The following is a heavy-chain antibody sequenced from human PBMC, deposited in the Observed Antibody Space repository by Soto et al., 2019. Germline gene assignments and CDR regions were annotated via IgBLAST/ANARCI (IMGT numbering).Heavy chain of an antibody. D-gene: IGHD5-18*01. Sequence: ASVKVSCKASGYTFTGYYMHWVRQAPGQGLEWMGWINPNSGGTNYAQKFQGWVTMTRDTSISTAYMELSRLRSDDTAVYYCARSGLDTAMADYYYYGMDVWGQGTTVTVS. CDR2: INPNSGGT. J-gene: IGHJ6*02. CDR3: ARSGLDTAMADYYYYGMDV. CDR1: GYTFTGYY. V-gene: IGHV1-2*04.